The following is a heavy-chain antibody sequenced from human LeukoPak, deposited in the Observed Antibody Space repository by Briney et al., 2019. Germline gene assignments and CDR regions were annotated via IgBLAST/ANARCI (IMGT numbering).Heavy chain of an antibody. D-gene: IGHD4-17*01. CDR1: GFTFSSYS. V-gene: IGHV3-21*04. J-gene: IGHJ4*02. Sequence: GGSLRLSCAASGFTFSSYSMNWVRQAPGKGLEWVSSISSSSSYIYYADSVKGRFTISRGNSKNTLYLQMNSLRAEDTAVYYCASALYGDYVGGFDYWGQGTLVTVSS. CDR3: ASALYGDYVGGFDY. CDR2: ISSSSSYI.